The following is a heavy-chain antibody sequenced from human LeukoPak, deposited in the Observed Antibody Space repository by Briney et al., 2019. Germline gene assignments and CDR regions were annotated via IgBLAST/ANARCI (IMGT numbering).Heavy chain of an antibody. Sequence: GGSLRLSCAASGFAFSSNWMHWVRQTPGKGLVWVSRIDSGGSGTSYAASVEGRFTISRDNVKNTLYLQMDSLRAEDTAVYYCATSLGPLTEYWGQGTLVTVSS. CDR3: ATSLGPLTEY. CDR1: GFAFSSNW. CDR2: IDSGGSGT. D-gene: IGHD7-27*01. J-gene: IGHJ4*02. V-gene: IGHV3-74*01.